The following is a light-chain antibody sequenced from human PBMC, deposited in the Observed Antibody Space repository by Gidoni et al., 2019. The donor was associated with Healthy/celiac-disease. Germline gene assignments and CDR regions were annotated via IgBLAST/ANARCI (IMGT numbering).Light chain of an antibody. J-gene: IGLJ2*01. CDR2: SNN. CDR1: SSNIGSNT. Sequence: SVLTQPPSASGTPGQRVTISCSGSSSNIGSNTVHWYQQLPGTAHKLLIYSNNQRPSVVPYRFSGSKSGTSASLAICGLQSEDEADYYCAAWDDSLNGVVFGGGTKLTVL. V-gene: IGLV1-44*01. CDR3: AAWDDSLNGVV.